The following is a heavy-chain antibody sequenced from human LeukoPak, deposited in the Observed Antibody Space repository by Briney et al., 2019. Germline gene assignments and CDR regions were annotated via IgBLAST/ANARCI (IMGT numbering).Heavy chain of an antibody. CDR1: GGTFSSYA. D-gene: IGHD2-2*01. V-gene: IGHV1-69*01. J-gene: IGHJ1*01. CDR3: ARDGEYCSSTSCPFQH. CDR2: IIPIFGTA. Sequence: SVKVSCKASGGTFSSYAISWVRQAPGQGLEWMGGIIPIFGTANCAQKFQGRVTITADESTSTAYMELSSLRSEDTAVYYCARDGEYCSSTSCPFQHWGQGTLVTVSS.